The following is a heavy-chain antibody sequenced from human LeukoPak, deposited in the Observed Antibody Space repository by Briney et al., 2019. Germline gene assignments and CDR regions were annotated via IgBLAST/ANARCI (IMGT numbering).Heavy chain of an antibody. D-gene: IGHD2-15*01. Sequence: ASVKVSCKASGYTFTSYAMNWVRQAPGQGREGMGWINTNTGNPTYAQGFTGRFVFSLDTSVSTAYLQISSLKAEDTAMYYCARQRYCSGGSCYGGYYYYGMDVWGQGTTVTVSS. CDR3: ARQRYCSGGSCYGGYYYYGMDV. V-gene: IGHV7-4-1*02. CDR1: GYTFTSYA. J-gene: IGHJ6*02. CDR2: INTNTGNP.